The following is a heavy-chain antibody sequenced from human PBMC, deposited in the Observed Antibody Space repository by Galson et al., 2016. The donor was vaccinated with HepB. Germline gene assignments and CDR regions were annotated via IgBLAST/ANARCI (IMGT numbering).Heavy chain of an antibody. Sequence: TLSLTCTVSGGSISSAGHYWSWIRQHPGKGLEWIGYIYYSGSTSYKPSLQSRLTISLDASKNQFSLKLTSVNAADTSVYYCARFHGGNFIFDSWGQGTLVTVSS. V-gene: IGHV4-31*03. CDR1: GGSISSAGHY. D-gene: IGHD4-23*01. CDR3: ARFHGGNFIFDS. J-gene: IGHJ4*02. CDR2: IYYSGST.